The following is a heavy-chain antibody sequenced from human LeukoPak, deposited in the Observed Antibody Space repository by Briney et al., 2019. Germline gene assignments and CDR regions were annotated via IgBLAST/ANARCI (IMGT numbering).Heavy chain of an antibody. CDR3: ARLSASSYGKYHFDY. J-gene: IGHJ4*02. Sequence: GGSLRLSCAASGFTFSTYAMEWVRQAPGKGLEWVSSISGDNTYIYYADSVKGRFTISRDNAKNSLFLHMSSLRAGDTAVYYCARLSASSYGKYHFDYWGQGALVTVSS. D-gene: IGHD1-26*01. V-gene: IGHV3-21*06. CDR2: ISGDNTYI. CDR1: GFTFSTYA.